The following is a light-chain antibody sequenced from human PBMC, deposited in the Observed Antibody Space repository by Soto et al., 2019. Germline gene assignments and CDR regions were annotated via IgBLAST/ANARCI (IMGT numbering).Light chain of an antibody. CDR1: QSVGTY. Sequence: LTQSPAILSVSPGERATLSCRATQSVGTYLAWYQQKTGRAPRILIYGESTRAAGTPNTLSGSGSGTELNLTISRLEPEDFAVYYCQKRSNWPAPFGGGTKVDIK. CDR3: QKRSNWPAP. V-gene: IGKV3-11*01. CDR2: GES. J-gene: IGKJ4*01.